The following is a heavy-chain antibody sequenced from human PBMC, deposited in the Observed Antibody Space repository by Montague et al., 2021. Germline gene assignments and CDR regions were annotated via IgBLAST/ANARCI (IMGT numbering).Heavy chain of an antibody. J-gene: IGHJ5*02. CDR3: ARRGGQGNWFDP. CDR2: FFDSGTT. V-gene: IGHV4-59*02. CDR1: GGSVSNYY. Sequence: SETLSLTCTVSGGSVSNYYWSWIRQPPGKGLEWIWYFFDSGTTNYNPSLKSRFTISVYTSKNQFSFKLRSVIAADTAICYCARRGGQGNWFDPWGQGTLVTVSS.